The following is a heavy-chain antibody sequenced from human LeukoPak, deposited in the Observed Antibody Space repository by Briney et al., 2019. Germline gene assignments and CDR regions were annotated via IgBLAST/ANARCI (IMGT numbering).Heavy chain of an antibody. CDR2: INHSGST. CDR1: GGSFSGYY. J-gene: IGHJ6*02. V-gene: IGHV4-34*01. CDR3: ARRGSGWNYVRYYYGMDV. Sequence: SETLSLTCAVYGGSFSGYYWSWIRQPPGKGLEWIGEINHSGSTNYNPSLKSRVTISVDTSKNQFSLKLSSVTAADTAVYYCARRGSGWNYVRYYYGMDVWGQGTTVTVSS. D-gene: IGHD1-7*01.